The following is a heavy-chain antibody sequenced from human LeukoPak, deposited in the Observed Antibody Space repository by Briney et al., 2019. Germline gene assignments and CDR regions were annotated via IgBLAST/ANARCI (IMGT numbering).Heavy chain of an antibody. CDR1: GFTFGSYT. D-gene: IGHD3-16*01. CDR2: ISISSSTI. CDR3: AKDISSGGGYD. J-gene: IGHJ4*02. Sequence: GGSLRLSCAASGFTFGSYTMNWVRQAPGKGLEWVSYISISSSTIYYAGSVKGRFTISRDDAKNSLYLQMNSLRAEDTAVYYCAKDISSGGGYDWGQGTLVTVSS. V-gene: IGHV3-48*04.